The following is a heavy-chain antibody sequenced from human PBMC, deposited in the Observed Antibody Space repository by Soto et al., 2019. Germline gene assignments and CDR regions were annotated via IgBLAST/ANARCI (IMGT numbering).Heavy chain of an antibody. CDR1: GFTFSSYS. CDR2: ISSSGTTM. D-gene: IGHD6-13*01. J-gene: IGHJ4*02. V-gene: IGHV3-48*01. CDR3: ARGAETGYSGLDY. Sequence: EVQLVESGGGLVQPGGSLRLSCAASGFTFSSYSMNWVRQAPGKGLEWVSYISSSGTTMYYADSVKGRFTISRDSAKNSLCLQMNSLRAEDTAVYYCARGAETGYSGLDYWGQGTLVTVSS.